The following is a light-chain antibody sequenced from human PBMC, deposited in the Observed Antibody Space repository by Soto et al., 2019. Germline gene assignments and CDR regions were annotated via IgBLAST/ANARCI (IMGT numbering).Light chain of an antibody. CDR1: QSVNSY. V-gene: IGKV3-20*01. CDR2: DAS. Sequence: EIVMTQSPGTLSLSPGERATLSCRASQSVNSYLAWYQQKPGQAPRLLISDASDRATGIPDRFSGSGSGTDFTLTISRLAPEDFAVYYCQQYGDSPVTFGQGTKVDIK. J-gene: IGKJ1*01. CDR3: QQYGDSPVT.